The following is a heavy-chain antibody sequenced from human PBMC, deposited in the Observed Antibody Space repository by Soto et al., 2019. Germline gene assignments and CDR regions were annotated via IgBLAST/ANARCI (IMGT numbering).Heavy chain of an antibody. CDR3: ATLGQGGGAFDI. D-gene: IGHD3-16*01. CDR1: GGTFSSYA. CDR2: IIPIFGTA. J-gene: IGHJ3*02. V-gene: IGHV1-69*12. Sequence: QVQLVQSGAEVKKPGSSVKVSCKASGGTFSSYAISWVRQAPGQGLEWMGGIIPIFGTANYAQKFQGRVTITADESTSTAYMERSSRRSEDTAVYYCATLGQGGGAFDIWGQGTMVTVSS.